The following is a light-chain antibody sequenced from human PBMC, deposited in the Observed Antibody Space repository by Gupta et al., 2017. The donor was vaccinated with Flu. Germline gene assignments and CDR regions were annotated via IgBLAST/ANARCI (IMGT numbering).Light chain of an antibody. J-gene: IGKJ4*01. CDR1: QSVDRF. Sequence: DIQMTQSPSSLSASVGDRVTITCRAGQSVDRFLNWYQQKPGQAPKLLIFAASSVQSGVPSRFSGSGSGTDFTLTISGRRPEDFATYYCQQMYSTPVTFGGGTKVEIK. V-gene: IGKV1-39*01. CDR2: AAS. CDR3: QQMYSTPVT.